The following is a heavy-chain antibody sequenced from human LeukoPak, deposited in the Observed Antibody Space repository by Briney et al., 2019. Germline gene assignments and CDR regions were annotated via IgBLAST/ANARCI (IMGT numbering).Heavy chain of an antibody. Sequence: PETLSLTCTVSGGSVSSGSYYWSWIRQPPGKGLEWIQYIYYSGSPNYNPALKSRVTISVDTSKDQFSLKLSSVTAAETDVYYCARTRLLFRGRELLKFDYWGQGTLVTVSS. CDR1: GGSVSSGSYY. CDR2: IYYSGSP. CDR3: ARTRLLFRGRELLKFDY. J-gene: IGHJ4*02. D-gene: IGHD1-26*01. V-gene: IGHV4-61*01.